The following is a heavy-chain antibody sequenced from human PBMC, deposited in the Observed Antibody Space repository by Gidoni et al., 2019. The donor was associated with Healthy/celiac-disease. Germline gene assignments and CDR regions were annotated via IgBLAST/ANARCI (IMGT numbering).Heavy chain of an antibody. J-gene: IGHJ4*02. V-gene: IGHV3-48*02. Sequence: EVQLVESGGGLVQPGGSLRLSCAASGFTFSRYSMNWVRQAPGKGLEWVSYISSSSSTIYYADSVKGRFTISRDNAKNSLYLQMNSLRDEDTAVYYCARDSTIVGATLSFDYWGQGTLVTVSS. CDR1: GFTFSRYS. CDR2: ISSSSSTI. D-gene: IGHD1-26*01. CDR3: ARDSTIVGATLSFDY.